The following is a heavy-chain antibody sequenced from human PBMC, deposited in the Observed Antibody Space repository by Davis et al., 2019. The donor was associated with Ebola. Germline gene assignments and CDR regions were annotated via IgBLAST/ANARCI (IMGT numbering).Heavy chain of an antibody. V-gene: IGHV5-51*01. CDR3: ARQSRVISQQLVRGIPRPTPHYYMDV. J-gene: IGHJ6*03. CDR2: IYPGDSDT. Sequence: KVSCKGSGYSFTSYWIGWVRQMPGKGLEWMGIIYPGDSDTRYSPSFQGQVTISADKSISTAYLQWSSLKASDTAMYYCARQSRVISQQLVRGIPRPTPHYYMDVWGKGTTVTVSS. CDR1: GYSFTSYW. D-gene: IGHD6-13*01.